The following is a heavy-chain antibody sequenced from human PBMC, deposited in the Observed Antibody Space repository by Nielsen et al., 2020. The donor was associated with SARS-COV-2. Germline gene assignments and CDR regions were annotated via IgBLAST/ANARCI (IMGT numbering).Heavy chain of an antibody. J-gene: IGHJ4*02. CDR1: GFTFSRSW. D-gene: IGHD6-13*01. CDR2: IKQDGSEK. V-gene: IGHV3-7*03. CDR3: ARVEGSSWYFEY. Sequence: GRSLRLSCAASGFTFSRSWMSWVRHAPGKGLAWVANIKQDGSEKYYVDSVKGRFTISRDNAKNSLSLQMNSLRAEDTAVYYCARVEGSSWYFEYWGQGTLVTVSS.